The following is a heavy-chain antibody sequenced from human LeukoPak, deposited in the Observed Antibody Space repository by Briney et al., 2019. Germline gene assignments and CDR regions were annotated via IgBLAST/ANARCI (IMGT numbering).Heavy chain of an antibody. Sequence: GESLKISWKGSGYSFTSYWIDWVRQMPGKGLEWMGIIYPGDSDTRYSPSFQGTVTISADKYISTAYLQWSSLQASDTAMYYCARGGDIVVVPAADFVYWGQGTLVTVSA. D-gene: IGHD2-2*01. CDR3: ARGGDIVVVPAADFVY. J-gene: IGHJ4*02. CDR2: IYPGDSDT. V-gene: IGHV5-51*01. CDR1: GYSFTSYW.